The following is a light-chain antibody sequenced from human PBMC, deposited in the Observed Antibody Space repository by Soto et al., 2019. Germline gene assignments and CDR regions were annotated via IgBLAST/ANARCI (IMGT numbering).Light chain of an antibody. Sequence: IVLTQSPGTLSLSPGERATLSCRASQSVRSNYLAWYQQQPGQAPRLLIYGTSTRDTGIPDRFSGSGSGTDFTLTISRLEPEDFAVYYCQQYGSSYTFGPGTKVEIK. CDR3: QQYGSSYT. CDR2: GTS. CDR1: QSVRSNY. J-gene: IGKJ3*01. V-gene: IGKV3-20*01.